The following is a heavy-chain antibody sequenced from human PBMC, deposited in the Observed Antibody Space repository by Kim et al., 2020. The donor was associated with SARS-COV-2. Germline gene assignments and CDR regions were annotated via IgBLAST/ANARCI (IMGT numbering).Heavy chain of an antibody. D-gene: IGHD3-3*01. J-gene: IGHJ4*02. V-gene: IGHV3-23*01. CDR3: AIVASKLRFLNFEY. Sequence: ADSVKGRFTSSRDTSKNTLYLQLNSLGAEDTAVYYCAIVASKLRFLNFEYWGQGTLVTVSP.